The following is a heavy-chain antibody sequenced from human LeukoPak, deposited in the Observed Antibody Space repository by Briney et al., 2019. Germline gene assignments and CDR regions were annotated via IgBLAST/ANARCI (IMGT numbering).Heavy chain of an antibody. CDR1: GGSISSSSYY. J-gene: IGHJ3*02. V-gene: IGHV4-39*01. D-gene: IGHD3-10*01. CDR2: IYYSGST. Sequence: SETLSLTCTVSGGSISSSSYYWGWIRQPPGKGLEWIGSIYYSGSTYYNPSLKSRVTISVDTFKNQFSLKLSSVTAADTAVYYCARRVLGEFTPENAFDIWGQGTMVTVSS. CDR3: ARRVLGEFTPENAFDI.